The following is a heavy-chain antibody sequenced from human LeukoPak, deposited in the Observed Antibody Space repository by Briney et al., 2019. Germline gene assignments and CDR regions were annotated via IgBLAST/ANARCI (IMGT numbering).Heavy chain of an antibody. V-gene: IGHV4-38-2*02. Sequence: SETLSPTCTVSGYSISSGYYWGWIRQPPGKGLEWIGSIYHSGSTYYNPSLKSRVTISVDTSKNQFSLKLSSVTAADTAVYYCARASRELDYWGQGTLVTVSS. J-gene: IGHJ4*02. D-gene: IGHD3-10*01. CDR2: IYHSGST. CDR1: GYSISSGYY. CDR3: ARASRELDY.